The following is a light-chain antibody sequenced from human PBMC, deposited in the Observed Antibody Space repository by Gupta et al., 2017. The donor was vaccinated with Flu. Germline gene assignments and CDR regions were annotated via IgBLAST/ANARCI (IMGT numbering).Light chain of an antibody. J-gene: IGLJ2*01. CDR1: ALPKQY. CDR2: KDS. CDR3: QSADSSGTYHVV. Sequence: SSELTQPPSVSVSPGQTARITCSGDALPKQYAYWYQQKPGQAPVLVIYKDSERPSGIPERFSGSSSGTTVTLTISGVQAEEEADYYCQSADSSGTYHVVFGGGTKLTVL. V-gene: IGLV3-25*02.